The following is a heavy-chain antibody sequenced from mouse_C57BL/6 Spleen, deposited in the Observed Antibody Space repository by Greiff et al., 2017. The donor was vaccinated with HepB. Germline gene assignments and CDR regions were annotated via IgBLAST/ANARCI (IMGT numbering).Heavy chain of an antibody. CDR2: ISDGGSYT. V-gene: IGHV5-4*01. CDR3: ARVYEAMDY. J-gene: IGHJ4*01. D-gene: IGHD1-3*01. CDR1: GFTFSSYA. Sequence: EVQLVESGGGLVKPGGSLKLSCAASGFTFSSYAMSWVRQTPEKRLEWVATISDGGSYTYYPDNVKGRFTISRDNAKNNLYLQMSHLKSEDTAMYYCARVYEAMDYWGQGTSVTVSA.